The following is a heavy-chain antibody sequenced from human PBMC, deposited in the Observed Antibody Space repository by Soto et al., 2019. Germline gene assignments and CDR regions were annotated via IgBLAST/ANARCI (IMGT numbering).Heavy chain of an antibody. CDR3: AKMSRRSWIQLWLPDY. CDR1: GFTFSSYA. J-gene: IGHJ4*02. Sequence: GGSLRLSCAASGFTFSSYAMSWVRQAPGKGLEWVSAISGSGGSTYYADSVKGRFTISRDNSKNTLYLQMNSLRAEDTAVYYCAKMSRRSWIQLWLPDYWGQGTLVTVSS. CDR2: ISGSGGST. D-gene: IGHD5-18*01. V-gene: IGHV3-23*01.